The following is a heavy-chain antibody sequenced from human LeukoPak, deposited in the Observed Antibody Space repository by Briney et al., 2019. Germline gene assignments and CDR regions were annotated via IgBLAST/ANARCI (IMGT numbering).Heavy chain of an antibody. Sequence: GGSLRLSCAASGFTFSNYGMHWVRQAPGKGLEWVAVISYDGTNKYYTDSVKGRFTISRDNSKNTLFLQMNSLRAEDTALYYCAKYPGGFTGIVNYYHMDVWGKGTTVTVSS. CDR3: AKYPGGFTGIVNYYHMDV. CDR1: GFTFSNYG. J-gene: IGHJ6*03. V-gene: IGHV3-30*18. D-gene: IGHD1-26*01. CDR2: ISYDGTNK.